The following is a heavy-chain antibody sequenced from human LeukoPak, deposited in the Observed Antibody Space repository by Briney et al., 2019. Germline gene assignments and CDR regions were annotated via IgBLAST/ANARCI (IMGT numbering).Heavy chain of an antibody. D-gene: IGHD5-12*01. Sequence: PGGSLRLSCAASGFTFDDYAMHWVRQAPGKGLEWVSGISWNSGSIGYADSVKGRFTISRDNAKNSLYLQMNSLRAEDTALYYCAKDSYIVATGELDYWGQGTLVTVSS. CDR3: AKDSYIVATGELDY. CDR2: ISWNSGSI. V-gene: IGHV3-9*01. J-gene: IGHJ4*02. CDR1: GFTFDDYA.